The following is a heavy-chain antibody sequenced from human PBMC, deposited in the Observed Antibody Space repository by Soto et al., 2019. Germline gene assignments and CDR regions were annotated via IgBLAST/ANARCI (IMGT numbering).Heavy chain of an antibody. CDR2: SYWDDDK. CDR3: QDALADSVFVSAALLNWFDP. V-gene: IGHV2-5*02. Sequence: QITLKESGPTLVKPTQTLTLTCTFSGFSLSTSGVGVGWIRPPPGKALEWLALSYWDDDKRYSPPLKSRLTSTKDNSXXQXGXXVTNMDPVDTATYYGQDALADSVFVSAALLNWFDPWGPGTLVTVSS. J-gene: IGHJ5*02. D-gene: IGHD2-2*01. CDR1: GFSLSTSGVG.